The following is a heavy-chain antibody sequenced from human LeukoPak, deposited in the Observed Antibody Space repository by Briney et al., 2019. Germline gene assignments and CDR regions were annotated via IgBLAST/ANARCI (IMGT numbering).Heavy chain of an antibody. V-gene: IGHV3-74*01. J-gene: IGHJ6*01. D-gene: IGHD5-18*01. CDR2: INSDGSST. CDR3: ARAGYSYGYYYYYGMDV. CDR1: GFTFSSYW. Sequence: GGSLRLSCAASGFTFSSYWMHWVRQAPGKGLVWVSRINSDGSSTSYADSVKGRFTISRDNAKNTLYLQMNSLRAEDTAVYYCARAGYSYGYYYYYGMDVWGQGTTVTVSS.